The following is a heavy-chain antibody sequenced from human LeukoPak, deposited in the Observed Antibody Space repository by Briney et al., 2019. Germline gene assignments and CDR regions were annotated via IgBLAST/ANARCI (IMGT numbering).Heavy chain of an antibody. D-gene: IGHD3-10*02. CDR3: AELGITMIGGV. CDR1: GFTFSNYW. V-gene: IGHV3-74*01. CDR2: INSDGINT. Sequence: GGSLRLSCAASGFTFSNYWMHWVRQAPGKGLVWVSRINSDGINTSYADSVKGRFTISRDNAKNSLYLQMNSLRAEDTAVYYCAELGITMIGGVWGKGTTVTISS. J-gene: IGHJ6*04.